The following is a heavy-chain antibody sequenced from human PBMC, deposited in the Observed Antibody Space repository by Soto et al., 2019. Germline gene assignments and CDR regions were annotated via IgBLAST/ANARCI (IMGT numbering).Heavy chain of an antibody. D-gene: IGHD2-2*02. CDR3: ARDPESNRYND. CDR1: GYTFSTSG. V-gene: IGHV1-18*01. J-gene: IGHJ1*01. CDR2: IRPDNGNR. Sequence: APVKVSCNSSGYTFSTSGSSWVRQAPGQGLEWVGWIRPDNGNRKSAQRLQGRVTLTTDTSASTAYMELRSLTSDDTAMYYCARDPESNRYNDWGQGTLVTVSS.